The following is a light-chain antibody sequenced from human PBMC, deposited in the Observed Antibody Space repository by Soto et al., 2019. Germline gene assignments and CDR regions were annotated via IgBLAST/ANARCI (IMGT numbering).Light chain of an antibody. J-gene: IGLJ1*01. CDR1: SSDVGGYKF. CDR2: EVT. CDR3: SSYAGSNMGV. V-gene: IGLV2-8*01. Sequence: QSALTQPPSASGSPGQSITISCTGTSSDVGGYKFVSWYQQHPGKAPKLLIYEVTQRPSGVPDRFSGSKSGNTASLTVSGLQAEDAADYYCSSYAGSNMGVFGAGTKVTVL.